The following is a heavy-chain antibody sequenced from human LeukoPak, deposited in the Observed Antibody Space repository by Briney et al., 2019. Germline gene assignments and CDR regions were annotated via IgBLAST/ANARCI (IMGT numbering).Heavy chain of an antibody. Sequence: GGSLRLSCAASGFTFTTYWMHWVRQAPGKGLEWVSGISWNSGKTAYADSVKGRFTISRDNAKDSLYLQMNSLRAEDTALYYCTKDMTTAPNDAFDIWGQGTMVTVSS. D-gene: IGHD4-17*01. CDR3: TKDMTTAPNDAFDI. CDR1: GFTFTTYW. V-gene: IGHV3-9*01. J-gene: IGHJ3*02. CDR2: ISWNSGKT.